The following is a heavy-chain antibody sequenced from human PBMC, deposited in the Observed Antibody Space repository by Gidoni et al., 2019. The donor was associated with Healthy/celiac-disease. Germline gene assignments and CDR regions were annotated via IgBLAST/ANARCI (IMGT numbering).Heavy chain of an antibody. V-gene: IGHV1-2*04. D-gene: IGHD3-22*01. Sequence: QVQLVQSGAEVKKPGASVKVSCKASGYTFTGYYMHWVRQAPGQGLELMGWINPNSGGTNYAQKFQGWVTMTRDTSISTAYMELSRLRSDDTAVYYCARAPYDSSGYYFDYWGQGTLVTVSS. CDR2: INPNSGGT. CDR3: ARAPYDSSGYYFDY. J-gene: IGHJ4*02. CDR1: GYTFTGYY.